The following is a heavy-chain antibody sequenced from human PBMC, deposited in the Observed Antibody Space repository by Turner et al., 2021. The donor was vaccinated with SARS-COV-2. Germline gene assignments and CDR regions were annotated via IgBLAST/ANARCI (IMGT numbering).Heavy chain of an antibody. Sequence: QVQLQESGPGQVKPSETLTLTCAVSGGSISRGGYFWGWIRQHPGKGLEWIGYIYYSGSTFYSPYLGKRVLISVDTYKKEFSLRLTAVTAADTAVYYCAEGYGDYVLDSWGQGTLVAVSS. CDR3: AEGYGDYVLDS. CDR2: IYYSGST. CDR1: GGSISRGGYF. D-gene: IGHD4-17*01. V-gene: IGHV4-31*11. J-gene: IGHJ4*02.